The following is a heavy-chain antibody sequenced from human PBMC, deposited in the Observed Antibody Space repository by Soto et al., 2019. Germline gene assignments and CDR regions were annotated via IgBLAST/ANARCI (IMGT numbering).Heavy chain of an antibody. CDR2: ISGSGGST. CDR3: AKGDCGIAARPCAFDI. J-gene: IGHJ3*02. Sequence: EVQLLESGGGLVQPGGSLRLSCAASGFTFSSYAMSWVRQAPGKGLEWVSAISGSGGSTYYADSVKGRFTISRDNSKNTLYLQMNSLRAEDTAVYYCAKGDCGIAARPCAFDIWGQGTMVTVSS. CDR1: GFTFSSYA. D-gene: IGHD6-6*01. V-gene: IGHV3-23*01.